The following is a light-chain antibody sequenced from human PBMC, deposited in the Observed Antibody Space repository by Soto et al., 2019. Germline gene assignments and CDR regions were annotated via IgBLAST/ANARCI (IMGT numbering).Light chain of an antibody. Sequence: QSALTQPASVSGSPGQSIAISCTGTSSDVGGYNYVSWYQQHPGKAPKLMIHEVSNRPSGVSDRFSGSKSGNTASLTISGLQADDEADYYCSSHTRDSTRVFVTGTTLTVL. CDR2: EVS. CDR1: SSDVGGYNY. V-gene: IGLV2-14*01. CDR3: SSHTRDSTRV. J-gene: IGLJ1*01.